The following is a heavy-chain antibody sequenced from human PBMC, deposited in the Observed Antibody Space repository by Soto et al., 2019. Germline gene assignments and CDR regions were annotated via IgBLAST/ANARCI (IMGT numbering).Heavy chain of an antibody. CDR1: GFTFSDYY. CDR3: VRFGTYYDTSGYLY. J-gene: IGHJ4*02. V-gene: IGHV3-74*01. CDR2: INSDGTTT. Sequence: PGGSLRLSCAASGFTFSDYYMSWVRQAPGKGLIWVSRINSDGTTTNYADSVKGRFTISRDNARNTLYLQMNNLRAEDTAVYYCVRFGTYYDTSGYLYWGQGALVTVSS. D-gene: IGHD3-22*01.